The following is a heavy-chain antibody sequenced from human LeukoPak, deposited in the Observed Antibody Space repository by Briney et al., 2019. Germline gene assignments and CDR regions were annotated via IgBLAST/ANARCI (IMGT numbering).Heavy chain of an antibody. CDR1: GLNFYSFT. CDR2: ISSGGSTI. J-gene: IGHJ4*02. V-gene: IGHV3-48*01. CDR3: ATTTSSAWMPFDY. D-gene: IGHD6-25*01. Sequence: GGSLRLSCVASGLNFYSFTMNWVRQAPGKGLEWGSYISSGGSTIYYRDFVKGRFTISRDNAKNSLYLQMNSLSADDTGVYYCATTTSSAWMPFDYWGQGTLVAVSS.